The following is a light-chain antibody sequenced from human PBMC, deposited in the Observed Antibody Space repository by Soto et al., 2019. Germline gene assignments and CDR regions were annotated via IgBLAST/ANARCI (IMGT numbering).Light chain of an antibody. CDR3: PQYVSTVN. CDR2: GAS. Sequence: EIVLTQSPGFLSLSPGERATLSCRASQSVDSSFFAWYQQKPGQAPRLLIYGASKRATGIPDRFSGSGSGTDITLTISTLELEDFAVYYGPQYVSTVNFGKGTKVEIK. J-gene: IGKJ1*01. V-gene: IGKV3-20*01. CDR1: QSVDSSF.